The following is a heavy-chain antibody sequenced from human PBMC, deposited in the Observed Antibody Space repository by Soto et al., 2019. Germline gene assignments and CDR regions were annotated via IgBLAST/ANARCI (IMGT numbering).Heavy chain of an antibody. CDR2: IYYSGST. J-gene: IGHJ3*02. Sequence: QVQLQESGPGLVKPSETLSLTCTVSGGSISSYYWSWIRQPPGKGLEWIGYIYYSGSTNYNPSLKSRVTISVDTSKNQFSLKLSSVNAADTAVYYCAREVNSGSYSNAFDIWGQGTMVTVSS. CDR3: AREVNSGSYSNAFDI. V-gene: IGHV4-59*01. CDR1: GGSISSYY. D-gene: IGHD1-26*01.